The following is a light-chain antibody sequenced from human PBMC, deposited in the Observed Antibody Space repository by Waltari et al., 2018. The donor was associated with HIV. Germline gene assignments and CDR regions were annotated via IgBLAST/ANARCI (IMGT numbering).Light chain of an antibody. CDR1: SGHSNYD. V-gene: IGLV4-69*01. J-gene: IGLJ3*02. CDR2: LNSDGSH. CDR3: QTWDTGIRV. Sequence: QLVLTQSPSASASLGASVKFTCTLSSGHSNYDIAWHQQQPEKGPLYLMKLNSDGSHSKGDGIPDRFSGSSSGAERYLTISSLQSEDEADYYCQTWDTGIRVFGGGTKLTVL.